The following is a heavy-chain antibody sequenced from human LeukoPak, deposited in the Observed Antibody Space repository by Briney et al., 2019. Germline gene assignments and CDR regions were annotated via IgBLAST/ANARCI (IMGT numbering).Heavy chain of an antibody. J-gene: IGHJ1*01. CDR1: GFAFRNYW. Sequence: PGGSLRLSCVASGFAFRNYWMYWVRQGPGKGLVWLSRINPDGSTTTYADSVKGRSTISRDNAKNSLYLQMNSLRAEDMALYYCAKHSHSGSSRFRLSYFQHWGQGTLVTVSS. CDR2: INPDGSTT. D-gene: IGHD6-13*01. CDR3: AKHSHSGSSRFRLSYFQH. V-gene: IGHV3-74*01.